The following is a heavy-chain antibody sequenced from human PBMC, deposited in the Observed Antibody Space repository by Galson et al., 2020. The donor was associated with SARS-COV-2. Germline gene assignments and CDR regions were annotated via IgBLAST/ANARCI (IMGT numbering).Heavy chain of an antibody. Sequence: GESLKISCAASGFTFSSYGMHWVRQAPGKGLEWVAVIWYDGSNKYYADSVKGRFTISRDNSKNTLYLQMNSLRAEDTAVYYYARDYSGSPFDPWGQGTLVTVSS. V-gene: IGHV3-33*01. CDR1: GFTFSSYG. D-gene: IGHD1-26*01. CDR3: ARDYSGSPFDP. CDR2: IWYDGSNK. J-gene: IGHJ5*02.